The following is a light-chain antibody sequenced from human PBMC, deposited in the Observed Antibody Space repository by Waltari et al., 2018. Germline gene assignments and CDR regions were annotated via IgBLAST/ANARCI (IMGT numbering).Light chain of an antibody. CDR3: QQYSDWPYT. CDR1: QSVSSH. V-gene: IGKV3-15*01. Sequence: EIVMTHSPGTLSVSPGERLTLSSRDSQSVSSHLAWYQQKPGQAPTLLIYCASTRATGMPARFSGSGSGTEFTLTISSLQSEDFADYYCQQYSDWPYTFGQGTKLEIK. J-gene: IGKJ2*01. CDR2: CAS.